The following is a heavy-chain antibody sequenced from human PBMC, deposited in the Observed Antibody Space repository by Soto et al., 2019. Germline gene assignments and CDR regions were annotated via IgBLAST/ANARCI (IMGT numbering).Heavy chain of an antibody. D-gene: IGHD6-13*01. CDR2: IGTAGDT. Sequence: PGGPLRLSCAASGFTFSSYDMHWVRQATGKGLEWVSAIGTAGDTYYPGSVKGRFTISRENAKNSLYLQMNSLRAEDTAVYYCARGGIAAAGTNYYGMDVWGQGTTVTVSS. CDR3: ARGGIAAAGTNYYGMDV. CDR1: GFTFSSYD. J-gene: IGHJ6*02. V-gene: IGHV3-13*01.